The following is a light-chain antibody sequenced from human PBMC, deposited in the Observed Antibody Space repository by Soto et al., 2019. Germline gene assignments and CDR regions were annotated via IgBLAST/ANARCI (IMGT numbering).Light chain of an antibody. J-gene: IGKJ1*01. CDR1: QTVSSSY. V-gene: IGKV3-20*01. Sequence: EIVMTQSPATLSVSPGERATLSCRASQTVSSSYLTWYQQKPGQAPRLLMYDTSSRASGIPARFSGSGSGTDFTLTISRLEPEDFAVYYCQQYGSSGTFGQGTKVDIK. CDR3: QQYGSSGT. CDR2: DTS.